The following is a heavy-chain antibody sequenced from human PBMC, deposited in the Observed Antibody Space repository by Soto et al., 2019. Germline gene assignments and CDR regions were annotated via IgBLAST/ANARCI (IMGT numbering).Heavy chain of an antibody. CDR2: IYYSGST. Sequence: SETLSLTCTVSGGSISSYYWSWIRQPPGKGLEWIGYIYYSGSTNYNPSLKSRVTISVDTSKNQFSLKLSSVTAADTAVYYCASKKNTYYDFWPVDYWGQGTLVTVSS. CDR3: ASKKNTYYDFWPVDY. V-gene: IGHV4-59*08. D-gene: IGHD3-3*01. CDR1: GGSISSYY. J-gene: IGHJ4*02.